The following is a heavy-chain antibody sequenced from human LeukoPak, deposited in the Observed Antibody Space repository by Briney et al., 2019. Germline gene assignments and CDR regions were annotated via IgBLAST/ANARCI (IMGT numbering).Heavy chain of an antibody. Sequence: GGSLRLSRAASGFTLSNAWMSWVRQAPGKGLEWVGRIKNKTDGGTTDYAAPVKGRFTNSNDDSKNTLYLQMNSLKAQDTAVYYCTPPDYGDYLYYFDYWGQGTLVTVSS. CDR2: IKNKTDGGTT. D-gene: IGHD4-17*01. J-gene: IGHJ4*02. CDR1: GFTLSNAW. CDR3: TPPDYGDYLYYFDY. V-gene: IGHV3-15*01.